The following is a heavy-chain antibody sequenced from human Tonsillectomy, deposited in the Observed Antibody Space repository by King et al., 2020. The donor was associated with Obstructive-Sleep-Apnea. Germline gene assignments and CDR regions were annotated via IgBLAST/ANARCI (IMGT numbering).Heavy chain of an antibody. D-gene: IGHD3-22*01. CDR3: AKDKSAYYYDSSGYSYFDY. Sequence: VQLVESGGGLVQPGRSLRLSCAASGFTFDDYAMHWVRQAPGKGLEWVSGVSWNTGSMGYVDSVKGRFTISRENAKNSLYLQMNSLRAGDTALYYCAKDKSAYYYDSSGYSYFDYWGQGTLVTVSS. J-gene: IGHJ4*02. CDR2: VSWNTGSM. V-gene: IGHV3-9*01. CDR1: GFTFDDYA.